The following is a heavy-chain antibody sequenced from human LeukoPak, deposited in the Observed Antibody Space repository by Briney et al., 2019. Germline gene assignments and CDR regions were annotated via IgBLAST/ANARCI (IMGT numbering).Heavy chain of an antibody. J-gene: IGHJ4*02. V-gene: IGHV4-34*01. CDR2: IYHSGST. Sequence: SETLSLTCAVYGGSFSGYYWSWIRQPPGKGLEWIGYIYHSGSTYYNPSLKSRVTISVDRSKNQFSLKLSSVTAADTAVYYCARGDYGDYGVDYWGQGTLVTVSS. CDR1: GGSFSGYY. CDR3: ARGDYGDYGVDY. D-gene: IGHD4-17*01.